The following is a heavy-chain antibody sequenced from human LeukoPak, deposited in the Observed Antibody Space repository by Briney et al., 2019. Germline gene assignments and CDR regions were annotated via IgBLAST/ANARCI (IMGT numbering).Heavy chain of an antibody. CDR2: IYYTGST. D-gene: IGHD4/OR15-4a*01. CDR3: ARHANSYAFDI. V-gene: IGHV4-61*08. Sequence: SETLSLTCTVSGGSISSGGYYWSWIRQHPGKGLEWIGYIYYTGSTNSNPSLKSRVTISLDTSKIQFSLKLSSVTAADTAIYYCARHANSYAFDIWGQGTMVTVSS. J-gene: IGHJ3*02. CDR1: GGSISSGGYY.